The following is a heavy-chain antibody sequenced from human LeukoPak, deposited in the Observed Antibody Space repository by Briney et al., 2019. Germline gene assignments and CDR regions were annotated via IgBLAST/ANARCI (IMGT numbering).Heavy chain of an antibody. D-gene: IGHD2-15*01. CDR2: IGTAGDT. CDR3: ARATVGLDY. J-gene: IGHJ4*02. V-gene: IGHV3-13*04. Sequence: GGSLRLSCAASGFTFSSYDMHWVRQATGKGLEWVSTIGTAGDTYSSGSVKGRFTVSRENAKNALYLQMSSLRAGDTAVYYCARATVGLDYWGQGTLVTVSS. CDR1: GFTFSSYD.